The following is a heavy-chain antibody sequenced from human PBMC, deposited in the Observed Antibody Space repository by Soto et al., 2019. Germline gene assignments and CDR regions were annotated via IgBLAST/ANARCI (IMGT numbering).Heavy chain of an antibody. CDR2: MNPNSGNT. CDR1: GYTFTSYD. J-gene: IGHJ3*02. V-gene: IGHV1-8*01. D-gene: IGHD3-3*01. CDR3: ARSALYYDFWSGYNDAFDI. Sequence: QVQLVQSGAEVKKPGASVKVSCKASGYTFTSYDINWVRQATGQGLEWMGWMNPNSGNTGYAQKFQGRGTMTRNTSISTAYMELSSLRSEDTAVYYCARSALYYDFWSGYNDAFDIWGQGTMVTVSS.